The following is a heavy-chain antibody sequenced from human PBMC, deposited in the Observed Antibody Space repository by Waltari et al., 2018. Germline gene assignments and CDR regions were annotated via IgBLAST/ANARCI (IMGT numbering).Heavy chain of an antibody. CDR2: IWPGGSLT. J-gene: IGHJ4*02. V-gene: IGHV5-51*01. CDR3: ACRGRFDFIVY. D-gene: IGHD3-9*01. Sequence: EVQLVQSGAEVKKPGESLKISCKTSGYSFTNYWTGWGRQMPGKDLEWRGIIWPGGSLTHYSPSSQDQVTISADRSTNTAYLQWSSLKASDTAIYDCACRGRFDFIVYWGQGTLVTVSS. CDR1: GYSFTNYW.